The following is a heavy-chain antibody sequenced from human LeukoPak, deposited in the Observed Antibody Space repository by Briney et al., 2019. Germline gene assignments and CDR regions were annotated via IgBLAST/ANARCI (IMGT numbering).Heavy chain of an antibody. J-gene: IGHJ6*02. CDR2: ISWNSGSI. CDR1: GFTFDDYA. Sequence: GGSLRLSCAASGFTFDDYAMHWVRQAPGKGLEWVSGISWNSGSIGYADSVKGRFTISRDNAKNSLYLQMNSLRAEDTALYYCAKTNTHYYYYGMDVWGQGTAVTVSS. V-gene: IGHV3-9*01. CDR3: AKTNTHYYYYGMDV.